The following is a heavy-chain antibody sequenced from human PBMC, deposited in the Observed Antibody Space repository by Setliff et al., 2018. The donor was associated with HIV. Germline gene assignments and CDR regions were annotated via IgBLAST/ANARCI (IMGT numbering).Heavy chain of an antibody. CDR2: INSNSGGT. J-gene: IGHJ4*02. CDR1: GYSFTGYY. V-gene: IGHV1-2*02. CDR3: ARGPITMIVVYFDY. Sequence: ASVKVSCKASGYSFTGYYMNWMRQAPGQGLEWMGWINSNSGGTNYAQKFQGRVTMTRDTSISTAYMELSRLRSDDTAVYYCARGPITMIVVYFDYWGQGTLVTVS. D-gene: IGHD3-22*01.